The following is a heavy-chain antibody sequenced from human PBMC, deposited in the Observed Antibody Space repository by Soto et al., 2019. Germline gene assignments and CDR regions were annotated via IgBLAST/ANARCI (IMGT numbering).Heavy chain of an antibody. CDR1: GYTFTGYY. Sequence: QVQLVQSGAEVKKPGASVKVSCKASGYTFTGYYMHWVRQAPGQGLEWMGWINPNSGGTNYAQKWQGWVTRPRVTSISTAYMELSRLRSDDTAVYYCAREYGGYYYYGMDVWGQGTTVTVSS. CDR2: INPNSGGT. J-gene: IGHJ6*02. V-gene: IGHV1-2*04. CDR3: AREYGGYYYYGMDV. D-gene: IGHD3-16*01.